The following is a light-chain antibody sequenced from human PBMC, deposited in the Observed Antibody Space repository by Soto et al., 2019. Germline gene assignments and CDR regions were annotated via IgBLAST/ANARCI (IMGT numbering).Light chain of an antibody. CDR1: SSDVGGYNY. CDR3: SSYTSSSTLHV. J-gene: IGLJ1*01. CDR2: DVS. Sequence: QSELTRAASVSGSPWQSISISCTETSSDVGGYNYVSWYQQHPGKAPKLMIYDVSNRPSGVSNRFSGSKSGNTASLTISGLQAEDEADYYCSSYTSSSTLHVFGTGTKVTVL. V-gene: IGLV2-14*01.